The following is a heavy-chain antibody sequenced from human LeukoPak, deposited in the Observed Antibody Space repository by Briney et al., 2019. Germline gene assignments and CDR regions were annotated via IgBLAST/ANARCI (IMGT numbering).Heavy chain of an antibody. CDR1: GFTFSSYG. D-gene: IGHD6-13*01. Sequence: PGGSLRLSCAASGFTFSSYGMHWVRQAPGKGLEWVAVISYDGTNKYYADSVKGRFTISRDNSKNTLYLQMSSLRAEDTALYYCAKSRPPYSTTPTYFDYWGQGTLVTVSS. V-gene: IGHV3-30*18. CDR3: AKSRPPYSTTPTYFDY. CDR2: ISYDGTNK. J-gene: IGHJ4*02.